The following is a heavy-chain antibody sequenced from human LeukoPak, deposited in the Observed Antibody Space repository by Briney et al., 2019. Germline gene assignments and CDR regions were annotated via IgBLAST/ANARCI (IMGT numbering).Heavy chain of an antibody. CDR1: GFTVSSNY. V-gene: IGHV3-66*01. CDR3: ARSPLGYSGSRFDY. D-gene: IGHD1-26*01. CDR2: IYSGGST. J-gene: IGHJ4*02. Sequence: GGSLRLSCAASGFTVSSNYMSWVRQAPGKGLERVSVIYSGGSTYYADFVKGRFTISRDNSKNTLYLQMNSLRAEDTAVYYCARSPLGYSGSRFDYWGQGTLVTVSS.